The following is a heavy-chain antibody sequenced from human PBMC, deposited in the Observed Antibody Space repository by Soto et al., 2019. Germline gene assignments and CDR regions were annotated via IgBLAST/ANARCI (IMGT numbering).Heavy chain of an antibody. V-gene: IGHV5-51*01. CDR2: IYPGDSDT. CDR1: GFTFTNYW. D-gene: IGHD2-2*01. J-gene: IGHJ4*02. CDR3: AKHEGYCSSTTCSNFDY. Sequence: GESLKISCRGSGFTFTNYWIAWVRQMPGKGLEWMGIIYPGDSDTSYSPSFQGQVTISADKSINTAYLHWSSLKASDTAMYYCAKHEGYCSSTTCSNFDYCGQGPPVPVYS.